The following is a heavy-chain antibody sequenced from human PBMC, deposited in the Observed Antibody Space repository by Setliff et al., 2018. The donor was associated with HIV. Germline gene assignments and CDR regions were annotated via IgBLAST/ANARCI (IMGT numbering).Heavy chain of an antibody. CDR1: GGSVGSGSYY. CDR2: IYYSGST. CDR3: ARDPPGYGDSKDY. V-gene: IGHV4-61*01. D-gene: IGHD4-17*01. J-gene: IGHJ4*02. Sequence: SETLSLTCSVSGGSVGSGSYYWGWIRQSPGKGLEWLGYIYYSGSTTYNPSLRSRVTISIDTSKNQFSLNLRSVTAADTAVYYCARDPPGYGDSKDYWGQGKLVTSPQ.